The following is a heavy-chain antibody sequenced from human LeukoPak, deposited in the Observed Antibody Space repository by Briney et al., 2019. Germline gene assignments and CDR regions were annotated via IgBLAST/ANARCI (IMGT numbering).Heavy chain of an antibody. Sequence: GGSLRLSCAASGLTFSSYWMNWVRQAPGKGLVWVSRIASDGSSTTYADSVKGRFSISRDNAKNTLYLQMNSLRAEDTAVYYCARVLKQWLVGIDYFDYWGQGILVTVSS. CDR3: ARVLKQWLVGIDYFDY. V-gene: IGHV3-74*01. CDR2: IASDGSST. J-gene: IGHJ4*02. D-gene: IGHD6-19*01. CDR1: GLTFSSYW.